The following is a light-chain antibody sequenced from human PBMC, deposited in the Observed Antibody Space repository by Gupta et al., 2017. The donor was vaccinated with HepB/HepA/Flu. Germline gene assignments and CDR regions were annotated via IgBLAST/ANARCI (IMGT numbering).Light chain of an antibody. CDR1: QSISSY. V-gene: IGKV1-39*01. Sequence: IQMTRSPSSLSPSEGDRVTITCRASQSISSYLNWYQQKPGKAPKLLIYAASSLQSGVPSRFSGSGSGTDFTLTISSLQPEDFATYYCQQSYSTPQTFGQGTKVEIK. CDR3: QQSYSTPQT. J-gene: IGKJ1*01. CDR2: AAS.